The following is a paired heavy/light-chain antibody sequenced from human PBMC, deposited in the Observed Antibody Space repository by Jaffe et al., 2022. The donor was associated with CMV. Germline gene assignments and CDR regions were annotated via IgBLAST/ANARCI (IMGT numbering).Heavy chain of an antibody. V-gene: IGHV3-7*03. CDR3: ARVNFDRTWDL. J-gene: IGHJ2*01. Sequence: EQVVESGGGLVQPGGSLRLSCAASGFTFSFSSYWMTWVRQAPGKGLECVANIREDGSETSYVDSVKGRFTSSRDNAKNLVFLQMTSLRAEDTAVYYCARVNFDRTWDLWGRGTLVTVSS. CDR1: GFTFSFSSYW. CDR2: IREDGSET.
Light chain of an antibody. CDR1: QSLVHSDGNTF. Sequence: DIVMTQTPLSSPVTLGQTASISCRSSQSLVHSDGNTFLSWLQLRPGQPPRLLIYKISHRFSGVPDRFSGSGAGTDFTLKITRVEAEDVGVYYCMQGTQFPPTFGQGTNLEIK. CDR2: KIS. V-gene: IGKV2-24*01. J-gene: IGKJ2*01. CDR3: MQGTQFPPT.